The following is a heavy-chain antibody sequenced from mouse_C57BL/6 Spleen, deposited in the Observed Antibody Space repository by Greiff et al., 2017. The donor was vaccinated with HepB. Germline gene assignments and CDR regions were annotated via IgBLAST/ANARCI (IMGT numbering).Heavy chain of an antibody. CDR1: GYTFTSYW. J-gene: IGHJ2*01. CDR2: IYPSDSET. Sequence: QVQLQQSGAELVRPGSSVKLSCKASGYTFTSYWMDWVKQRPGQGLEWIGNIYPSDSETHYNQKFKDKATLTVDKSSSTAYMQLSSLTSEDSAVYYCAREGGYDGYYLDYWGQGTTLTVSS. CDR3: AREGGYDGYYLDY. D-gene: IGHD2-3*01. V-gene: IGHV1-61*01.